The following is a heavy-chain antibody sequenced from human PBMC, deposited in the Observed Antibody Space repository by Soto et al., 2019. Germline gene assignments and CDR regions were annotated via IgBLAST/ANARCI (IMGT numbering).Heavy chain of an antibody. CDR3: ATEMATPTAI. D-gene: IGHD5-12*01. V-gene: IGHV4-34*01. CDR1: CGSFSGYY. Sequence: SETLSLTCAVYCGSFSGYYWSWIRQPPGKGLEWIGEINHSGSTNYNPSLKSRVTISVDTSKNQFSLKLSSVTAADTAVYYCATEMATPTAIWGQGTMVTVSS. J-gene: IGHJ3*02. CDR2: INHSGST.